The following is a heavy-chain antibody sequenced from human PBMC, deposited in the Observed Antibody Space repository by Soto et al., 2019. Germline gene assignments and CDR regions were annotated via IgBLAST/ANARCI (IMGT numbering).Heavy chain of an antibody. CDR2: ISRSGNTT. J-gene: IGHJ4*02. Sequence: PGGSLSLSCSAFGFTFSSYAMHWVRQAPGKGLEYVSTISRSGNTTYYADSVKGRFTISRDNATNTQYLQMSSLSAEDAGLYYRVKTHAPMGHDHYFDYWGQGTLVTVSS. CDR3: VKTHAPMGHDHYFDY. CDR1: GFTFSSYA. V-gene: IGHV3-64D*06. D-gene: IGHD3-10*01.